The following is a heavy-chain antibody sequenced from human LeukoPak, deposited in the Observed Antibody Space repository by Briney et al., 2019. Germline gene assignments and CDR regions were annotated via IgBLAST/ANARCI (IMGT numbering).Heavy chain of an antibody. D-gene: IGHD4-17*01. CDR1: GFTFSTYW. V-gene: IGHV3-7*01. CDR3: ARGVYGDYGDY. J-gene: IGHJ4*02. Sequence: PGGSLRLSCATSGFTFSTYWMTWVRQAPGKGLEWVANIKQDGSEKYYVDSVKGRFTISRDNAKNSLYLQMNSLRAEDTAVYYCARGVYGDYGDYWGQGTLVTVSS. CDR2: IKQDGSEK.